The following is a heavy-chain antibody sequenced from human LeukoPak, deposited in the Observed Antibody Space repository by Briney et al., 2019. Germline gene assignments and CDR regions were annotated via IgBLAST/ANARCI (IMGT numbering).Heavy chain of an antibody. V-gene: IGHV1-2*02. D-gene: IGHD6-13*01. Sequence: ASVKVSCKASGYTFTGYYMHWVRQAPGQGLEWMGWINPNSGGTNYAQKFQGRVTMTRDTSISTAYMELSRLRSDDTAVYYCARDFPPMAAAGIAEYFQHWGQGTLVTVSS. CDR1: GYTFTGYY. J-gene: IGHJ1*01. CDR2: INPNSGGT. CDR3: ARDFPPMAAAGIAEYFQH.